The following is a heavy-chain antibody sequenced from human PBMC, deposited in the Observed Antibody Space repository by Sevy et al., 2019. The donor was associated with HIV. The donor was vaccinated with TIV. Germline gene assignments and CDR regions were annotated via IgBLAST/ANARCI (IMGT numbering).Heavy chain of an antibody. D-gene: IGHD2-15*01. J-gene: IGHJ4*02. V-gene: IGHV1-18*01. CDR3: ARDGDEGSGDQRGLFDF. CDR2: INGHNGNT. Sequence: ASVKVSCKASGYIFTSYGISWVRQAPRQGLEWMGWINGHNGNTHYVQNLQGRVTMTTDKSQNTAYMELRSLRSNDTAVYYCARDGDEGSGDQRGLFDFWGQGTLVTVSS. CDR1: GYIFTSYG.